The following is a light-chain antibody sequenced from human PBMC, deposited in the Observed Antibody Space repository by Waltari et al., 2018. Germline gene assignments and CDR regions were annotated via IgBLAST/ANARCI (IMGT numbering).Light chain of an antibody. CDR1: SGSIASIY. Sequence: NFMLTQPHSVSESPGTTITIACTRSSGSIASIYVQWFQQRPCSAPTTVIYEDYQSPSGVPDRLSGSIDSSSNSASLTTSGLKTEDEADYYCQSYDGINWMFGGGTKLTVL. V-gene: IGLV6-57*03. J-gene: IGLJ3*02. CDR2: EDY. CDR3: QSYDGINWM.